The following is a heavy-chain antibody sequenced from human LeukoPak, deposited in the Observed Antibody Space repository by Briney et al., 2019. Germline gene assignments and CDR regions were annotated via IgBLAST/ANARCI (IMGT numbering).Heavy chain of an antibody. Sequence: GESLKISCKGSGYSFTSYWIAWVRQMPGKGLEWMGIIYPGDSDTRYSPSFQGQVTISADKSISTAYLQWSSLKASDTAMYYCARLEILRYFDWEGSWFDPWGQGTLVTVSS. CDR1: GYSFTSYW. J-gene: IGHJ5*02. CDR3: ARLEILRYFDWEGSWFDP. CDR2: IYPGDSDT. V-gene: IGHV5-51*01. D-gene: IGHD3-9*01.